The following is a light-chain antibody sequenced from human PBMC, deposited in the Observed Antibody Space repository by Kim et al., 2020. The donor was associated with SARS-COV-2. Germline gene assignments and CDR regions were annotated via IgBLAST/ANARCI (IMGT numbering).Light chain of an antibody. CDR2: GAS. J-gene: IGKJ1*01. V-gene: IGKV3-20*01. CDR1: QSITSSY. CDR3: QQYGGSPWT. Sequence: SPRERSTLSCRASQSITSSYLAWYQQKHGQAPRLLIYGASHRATGIPDRFSGSGSGTDFTLIIDRLEPEDLAVYHCQQYGGSPWTFGQGTKVDIK.